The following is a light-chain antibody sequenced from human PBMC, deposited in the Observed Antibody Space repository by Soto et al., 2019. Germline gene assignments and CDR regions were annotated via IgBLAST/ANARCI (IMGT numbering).Light chain of an antibody. J-gene: IGKJ5*01. CDR1: QCVSNC. V-gene: IGKV3-11*01. Sequence: EIVLTQSPATLSLSPGERATLSCRASQCVSNCLAWYQQKPGQAPRLLIYDASTRVTGIPARFSGSGSGTDFALPISSLEPEDFAVYSCQQCSNWPPITFGQGTRLEIK. CDR3: QQCSNWPPIT. CDR2: DAS.